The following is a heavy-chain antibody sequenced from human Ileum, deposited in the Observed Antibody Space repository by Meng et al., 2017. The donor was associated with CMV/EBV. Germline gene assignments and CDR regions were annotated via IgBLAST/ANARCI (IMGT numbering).Heavy chain of an antibody. CDR1: GFTFSAYS. J-gene: IGHJ4*02. V-gene: IGHV3-30-3*01. CDR2: ISYDGSNK. Sequence: GESLKISCAASGFTFSAYSMSWVRRAPGKGLEWVAVISYDGSNKYYADSVKGRFTISRDNSKNTLYLQMNSLRAEDTAVYYCARDLGATEDCFDSWGQGTLVTVSS. CDR3: ARDLGATEDCFDS. D-gene: IGHD3-16*01.